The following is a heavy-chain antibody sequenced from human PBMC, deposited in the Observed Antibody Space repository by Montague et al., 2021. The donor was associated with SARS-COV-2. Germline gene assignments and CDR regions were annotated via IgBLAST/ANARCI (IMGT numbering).Heavy chain of an antibody. CDR1: GASIRDYY. CDR3: ARHGPFVVVTAIHDTFDI. CDR2: IYESGST. J-gene: IGHJ3*02. V-gene: IGHV4-59*08. D-gene: IGHD2-21*02. Sequence: SETLSLTCTVSGASIRDYYWSWIRQPPGKGLEWIGYIYESGSTKSNPSLTSRLIMSVDTSRNQFSLTLSSVTAADTAVYYCARHGPFVVVTAIHDTFDIWGKGTMVTVSS.